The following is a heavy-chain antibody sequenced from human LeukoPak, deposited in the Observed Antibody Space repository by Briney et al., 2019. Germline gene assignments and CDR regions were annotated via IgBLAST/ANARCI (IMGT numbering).Heavy chain of an antibody. J-gene: IGHJ4*02. CDR1: GFTFSSYS. V-gene: IGHV3-21*01. CDR2: ISSSSCYI. D-gene: IGHD3-10*01. CDR3: ARALSDYYGSGSYYNWVAFDY. Sequence: GGSLRLSCAASGFTFSSYSMNWVRQAPGKGLEWVSSISSSSCYIYYADSVKGRFTISRDNAKNSLYLQMNSLRAEDTAVYYCARALSDYYGSGSYYNWVAFDYWGQGTLVTVSS.